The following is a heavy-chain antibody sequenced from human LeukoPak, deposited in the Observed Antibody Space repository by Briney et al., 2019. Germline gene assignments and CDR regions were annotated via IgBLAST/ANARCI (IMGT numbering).Heavy chain of an antibody. CDR2: ISSSSSYI. CDR3: ARKYYSSSWYGGGSDY. D-gene: IGHD6-13*01. J-gene: IGHJ4*02. Sequence: GGSLRLSCAASGFTFSSYSMSWVRQAPGKGLEWVSSISSSSSYIYYADSVKGRFTISRDNAKNSLYLQMNSPRAEDTAVYYCARKYYSSSWYGGGSDYWGQGTLVTVSS. V-gene: IGHV3-21*01. CDR1: GFTFSSYS.